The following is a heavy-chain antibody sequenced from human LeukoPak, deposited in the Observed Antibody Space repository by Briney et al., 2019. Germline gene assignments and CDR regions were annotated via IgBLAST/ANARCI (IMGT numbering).Heavy chain of an antibody. CDR2: IYSGGST. CDR1: GFTVSSNY. V-gene: IGHV3-53*01. D-gene: IGHD4-17*01. Sequence: GGSLRLSCAASGFTVSSNYMSWVRKAPGKGLEWVSVIYSGGSTYYADSVKGRFTISRDNSKNTLYLQMNSLRAEDTAVYYCARGLAGDYPDYWGQGTLVTVSS. CDR3: ARGLAGDYPDY. J-gene: IGHJ4*02.